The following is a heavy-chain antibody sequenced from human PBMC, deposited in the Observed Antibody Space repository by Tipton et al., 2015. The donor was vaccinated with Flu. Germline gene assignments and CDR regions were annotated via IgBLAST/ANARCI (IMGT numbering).Heavy chain of an antibody. V-gene: IGHV1-69*09. CDR2: IIPILDIA. D-gene: IGHD3-22*01. Sequence: QLVQSGAEVKKPGSSVKVSCKASGGTFNTYAINWVRQAPGQGLEWMGRIIPILDIADYAQEFQGRLTITADTSTSAAYMELSSLTSEDTAVYYCARERIVVIQTYNWFDPWGQGTLVTVSS. J-gene: IGHJ5*02. CDR1: GGTFNTYA. CDR3: ARERIVVIQTYNWFDP.